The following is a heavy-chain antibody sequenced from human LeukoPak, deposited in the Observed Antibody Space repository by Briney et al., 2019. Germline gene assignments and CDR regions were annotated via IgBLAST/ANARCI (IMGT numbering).Heavy chain of an antibody. V-gene: IGHV3-64*01. Sequence: GGSLRLSCAASGFTFSSYAMHWVRQAPGKGLEYVSAISSNGGSTYYANSVKGRFTISRDNSKNTLYLQMGSLRAEDMAVYYCARVGDYSSSWYYFDYWGQGTLVTVSS. J-gene: IGHJ4*02. CDR3: ARVGDYSSSWYYFDY. CDR1: GFTFSSYA. D-gene: IGHD6-13*01. CDR2: ISSNGGST.